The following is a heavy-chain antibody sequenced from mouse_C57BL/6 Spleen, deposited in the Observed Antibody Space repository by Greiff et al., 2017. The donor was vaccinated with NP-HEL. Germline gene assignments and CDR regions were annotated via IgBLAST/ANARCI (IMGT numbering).Heavy chain of an antibody. Sequence: EVQRLESGPELVKPGASVKISCKASGYTFTDYNMDWVKQSHGKGLEWIGDINPNNGGTNYNQKFKGKATLTADKSSSTAYMELRSLASEDTSVYYCARCGTWYFDYWGQGTTLTVSS. CDR2: INPNNGGT. CDR3: ARCGTWYFDY. V-gene: IGHV1-18*01. J-gene: IGHJ2*01. D-gene: IGHD4-1*01. CDR1: GYTFTDYN.